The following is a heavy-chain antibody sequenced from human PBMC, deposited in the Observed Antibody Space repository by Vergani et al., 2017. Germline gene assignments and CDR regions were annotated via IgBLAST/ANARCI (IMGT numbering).Heavy chain of an antibody. D-gene: IGHD3-3*01. CDR2: IYYSGST. V-gene: IGHV4-31*03. CDR3: ARTYDFWSGYPANWFFDL. CDR1: GGSISSGGYY. Sequence: QVQLQESGPGLVKPSQTLSLTCSVSGGSISSGGYYWSWIRQHPGKGLEWIGYIYYSGSTYYNPSLKTRITISEDTSKNQFSLKLSSVTAADTAVYYCARTYDFWSGYPANWFFDLWGRGTLVTVSS. J-gene: IGHJ2*01.